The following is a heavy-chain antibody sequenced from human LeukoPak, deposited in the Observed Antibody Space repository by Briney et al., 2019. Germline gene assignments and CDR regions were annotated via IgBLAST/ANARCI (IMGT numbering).Heavy chain of an antibody. CDR2: ISGSGGTT. J-gene: IGHJ5*02. CDR3: AKFPGIWFGERTSYMWFDP. Sequence: GGSLRLSCAASGFTFSSYAMSWVRQAPGKGLEWVSAISGSGGTTHYADSVKGRFTISRDNSKNTLYLQMNSLRAEDTAVYYCAKFPGIWFGERTSYMWFDPWGQGTLVTVSS. V-gene: IGHV3-23*01. D-gene: IGHD3-10*01. CDR1: GFTFSSYA.